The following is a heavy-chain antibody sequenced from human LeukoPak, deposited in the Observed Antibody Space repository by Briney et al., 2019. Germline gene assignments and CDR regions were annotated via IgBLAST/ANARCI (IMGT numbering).Heavy chain of an antibody. CDR1: GDSITRNY. Sequence: SETLSLTCTVSGDSITRNYWSWIRQPTGKGLEWIGRIYNSGNTNYSPFLESRVTMSTDTSKNQFSLKLTSVTAADTAVYYCARGSFDSSGYYVFDYWGQGTLVTVPS. CDR3: ARGSFDSSGYYVFDY. CDR2: IYNSGNT. V-gene: IGHV4-4*07. J-gene: IGHJ4*02. D-gene: IGHD3-22*01.